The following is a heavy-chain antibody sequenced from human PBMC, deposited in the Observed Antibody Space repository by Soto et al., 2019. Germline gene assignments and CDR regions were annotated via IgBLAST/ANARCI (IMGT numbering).Heavy chain of an antibody. CDR2: ITDTGGDA. CDR3: ARGSTDSYPGSRIFDF. J-gene: IGHJ4*02. V-gene: IGHV3-23*01. CDR1: GLTFGSRA. D-gene: IGHD3-10*01. Sequence: GGSLRLSCVASGLTFGSRAMTWVRQAPGEGLQWVSTITDTGGDAKYADSVRGRFVISRDNSKKTLYLQMTSLTAEDSAMYYCARGSTDSYPGSRIFDFWGWGTLVTVSS.